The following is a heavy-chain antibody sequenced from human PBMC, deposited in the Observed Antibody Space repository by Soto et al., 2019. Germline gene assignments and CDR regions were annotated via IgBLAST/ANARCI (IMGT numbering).Heavy chain of an antibody. CDR3: TTLAYYYDSSGYYYVDY. J-gene: IGHJ4*02. V-gene: IGHV3-15*07. CDR1: GFTFSNAW. CDR2: IKSKTDGGTT. D-gene: IGHD3-22*01. Sequence: EVQLVESGGGLVKPGGSLRLSCAASGFTFSNAWMNWVRQAPGKGLEWVGRIKSKTDGGTTDYAAPVKGRFTISRDDSKHTLYLQMNSLKTEDTAVYYCTTLAYYYDSSGYYYVDYWGQGTLVTVSS.